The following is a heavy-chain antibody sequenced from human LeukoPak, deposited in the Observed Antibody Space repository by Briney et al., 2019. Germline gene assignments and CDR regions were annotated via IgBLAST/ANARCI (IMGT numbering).Heavy chain of an antibody. CDR3: ARVHSWSGPDY. CDR2: IYHSGST. CDR1: GYSISTGYY. V-gene: IGHV4-38-2*02. J-gene: IGHJ4*02. Sequence: PSETLSLTCTVSGYSISTGYYWGRIRQPPGKGLEWIGSIYHSGSTYYNPSLKSRVTISVDTSKNQFSLKLRSVTAADTAVYYCARVHSWSGPDYWGQGTLVTVSS. D-gene: IGHD3-3*02.